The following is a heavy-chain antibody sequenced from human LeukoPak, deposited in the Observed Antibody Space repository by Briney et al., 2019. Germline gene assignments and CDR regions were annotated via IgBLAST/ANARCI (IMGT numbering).Heavy chain of an antibody. J-gene: IGHJ6*03. CDR3: ARGPTGQKGPYYMDV. Sequence: ASVKVSCKVSGYTFTDYYMHWVQQAPGKGLEWMGLVDPEDGETIYAEKFQGRVTITADTSTDTAYMELSSLRSEDTAVYYCARGPTGQKGPYYMDVWGKGTTVTVSS. V-gene: IGHV1-69-2*01. D-gene: IGHD4-11*01. CDR1: GYTFTDYY. CDR2: VDPEDGET.